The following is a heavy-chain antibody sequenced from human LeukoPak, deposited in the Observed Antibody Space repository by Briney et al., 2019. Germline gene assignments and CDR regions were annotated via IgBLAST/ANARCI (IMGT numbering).Heavy chain of an antibody. J-gene: IGHJ4*02. CDR3: ARNYDSSGYFDY. CDR1: KFNFNSYG. D-gene: IGHD3-22*01. CDR2: INSDGSSI. V-gene: IGHV3-74*01. Sequence: GGSLRLSCATSKFNFNSYGLTWVRQAPGKGLVWVSRINSDGSSISYADSVKGRFTISRDNAKNTLYLQMNSLKAEDTAVYYCARNYDSSGYFDYWGQGTLVTVSS.